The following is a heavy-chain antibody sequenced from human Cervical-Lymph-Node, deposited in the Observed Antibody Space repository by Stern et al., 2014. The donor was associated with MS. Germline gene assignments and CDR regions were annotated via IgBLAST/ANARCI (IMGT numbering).Heavy chain of an antibody. Sequence: QVQLVQSGAEVKKPGASVKVSCKVSGDTFTNHVISWVRQARGQGLEWMGGIIPLIGTTHYARKFQARVTITPDTSTNTGYLDMSSLNYEDTAMYYCGNRDMGYTYGRHDYWGQGTLVTVS. CDR3: GNRDMGYTYGRHDY. D-gene: IGHD5-12*01. CDR1: GDTFTNHV. V-gene: IGHV1-69*14. J-gene: IGHJ4*02. CDR2: IIPLIGTT.